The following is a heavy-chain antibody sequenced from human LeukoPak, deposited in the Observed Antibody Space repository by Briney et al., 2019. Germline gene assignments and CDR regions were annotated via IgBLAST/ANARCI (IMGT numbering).Heavy chain of an antibody. CDR2: IFPSGGEI. J-gene: IGHJ4*02. Sequence: GSLRLSCAASGFTFSTFAMIWVRQPPGKGLEWVSSIFPSGGEIHYADSVRGRFTISSDNSKSTLSLQMNSLRAEDTAIYYCATYRQVLLPFESWGQGTLVTVSS. D-gene: IGHD2-8*02. CDR3: ATYRQVLLPFES. CDR1: GFTFSTFA. V-gene: IGHV3-23*01.